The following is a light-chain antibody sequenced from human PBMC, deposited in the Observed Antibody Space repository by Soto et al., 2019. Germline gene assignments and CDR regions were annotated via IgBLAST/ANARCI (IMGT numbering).Light chain of an antibody. CDR3: LQDFTYPRT. CDR1: QGIRNE. CDR2: SAS. J-gene: IGKJ1*01. Sequence: AIQMTQSPSSVSASVGDRVTITCRASQGIRNELGWYQQKPGKAPKLLIYSASSLQSGVPSRVSGSGSGTDFILTISGLQPEDFATYFCLQDFTYPRTCGQGTKV. V-gene: IGKV1-6*01.